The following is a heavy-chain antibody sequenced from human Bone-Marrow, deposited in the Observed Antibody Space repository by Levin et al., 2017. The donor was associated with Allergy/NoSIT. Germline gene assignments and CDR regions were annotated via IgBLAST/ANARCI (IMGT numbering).Heavy chain of an antibody. CDR3: AKSGLGTGGLKYYVEN. CDR2: ISASGTFT. V-gene: IGHV3-23*01. J-gene: IGHJ4*02. CDR1: GFTFSNYA. D-gene: IGHD1-1*01. Sequence: GGSLRLSCAASGFTFSNYAMTWVRQAPGKGLEWVSGISASGTFTYYADSVKSSFTISRDSSQNTLYLQMNSLRAEDTAVYYCAKSGLGTGGLKYYVENRGQGNLVTVSS.